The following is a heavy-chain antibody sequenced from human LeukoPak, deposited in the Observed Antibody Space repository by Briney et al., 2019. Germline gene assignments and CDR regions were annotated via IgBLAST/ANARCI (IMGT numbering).Heavy chain of an antibody. D-gene: IGHD3-9*01. J-gene: IGHJ3*02. Sequence: GGSLRLSCAASGFTFSSYSMLWVRQAPGKGLEWVSYISSSSSTIYYADSVKGRFTISRDNSKNTLYLQMNSLRAEDTAVYYCAKDLGYYDILTGYYLSDAFDIWGQGTMVTVSS. V-gene: IGHV3-48*01. CDR1: GFTFSSYS. CDR3: AKDLGYYDILTGYYLSDAFDI. CDR2: ISSSSSTI.